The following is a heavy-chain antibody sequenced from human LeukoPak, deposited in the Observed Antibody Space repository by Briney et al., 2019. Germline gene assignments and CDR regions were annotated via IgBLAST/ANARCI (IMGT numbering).Heavy chain of an antibody. CDR1: GFTLSSYE. D-gene: IGHD3-10*01. J-gene: IGHJ5*02. CDR3: ARDLVVRGRWSWFDP. Sequence: GGSLRLSCAASGFTLSSYEMNWFRQAPGKGLEWVSYISSSGSTIYYADSVKGRFTISRDNAKSSLYLQMNSLRVEDMAVYYCARDLVVRGRWSWFDPRGQGTLVTVSS. CDR2: ISSSGSTI. V-gene: IGHV3-48*03.